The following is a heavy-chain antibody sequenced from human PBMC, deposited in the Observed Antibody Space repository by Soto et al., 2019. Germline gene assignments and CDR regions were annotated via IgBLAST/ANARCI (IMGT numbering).Heavy chain of an antibody. D-gene: IGHD3-3*01. Sequence: VQLVESGGGVVQPGRSLTVSCVVSGVTFRTYGIHWVRQAPGKGLEWVAVISYDGDYKSYADSVKGRFSISRDNSKNTVYLQLTSLGAEDTALYYCAKSDRGVFGVVMSPALDPLDVWGQGTMVAVSS. V-gene: IGHV3-30*18. J-gene: IGHJ3*01. CDR1: GVTFRTYG. CDR2: ISYDGDYK. CDR3: AKSDRGVFGVVMSPALDPLDV.